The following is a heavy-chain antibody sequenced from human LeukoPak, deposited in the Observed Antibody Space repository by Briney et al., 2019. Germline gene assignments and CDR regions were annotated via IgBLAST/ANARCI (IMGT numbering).Heavy chain of an antibody. V-gene: IGHV3-74*01. CDR3: ARSTSYSYGFGNYFDY. J-gene: IGHJ4*02. D-gene: IGHD5-18*01. Sequence: GGSLRLSCAASGFTFSSYWMHWVRQAPGKGLVWVLRINSDGSSTSYADSVKGRFTISRDNAKNTLYLQMNSLRAEDTAVYYCARSTSYSYGFGNYFDYWGQGTLVTVSS. CDR2: INSDGSST. CDR1: GFTFSSYW.